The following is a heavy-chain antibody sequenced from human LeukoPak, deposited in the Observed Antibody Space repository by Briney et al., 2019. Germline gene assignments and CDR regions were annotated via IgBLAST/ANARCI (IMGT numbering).Heavy chain of an antibody. CDR2: ISGSGGST. D-gene: IGHD1-26*01. V-gene: IGHV3-23*01. J-gene: IGHJ4*02. CDR1: GFTFSSYA. Sequence: GGSLRLSCAASGFTFSSYAMSWVRQAPGKGLEWVSAISGSGGSTYYADSVKGRFTTSRDNSKNTLYLQMNSLRAEDTAVYYCAKARRELLLGYWGQGTLVTVSS. CDR3: AKARRELLLGY.